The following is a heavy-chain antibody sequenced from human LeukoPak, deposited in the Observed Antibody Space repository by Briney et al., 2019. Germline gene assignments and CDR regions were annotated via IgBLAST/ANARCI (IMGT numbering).Heavy chain of an antibody. CDR3: AKPSLYYYDTSGYYRYWYFDL. V-gene: IGHV3-7*01. Sequence: GGSLRLSCAASGFRFNTYWMSWVRQAPGKGLEWVANIKQDGNEKYYADSVKGRFTISRDNGKNSLDLQMNSLRADDTAVYYCAKPSLYYYDTSGYYRYWYFDLWGRGTLVTVSS. CDR2: IKQDGNEK. CDR1: GFRFNTYW. D-gene: IGHD3-22*01. J-gene: IGHJ2*01.